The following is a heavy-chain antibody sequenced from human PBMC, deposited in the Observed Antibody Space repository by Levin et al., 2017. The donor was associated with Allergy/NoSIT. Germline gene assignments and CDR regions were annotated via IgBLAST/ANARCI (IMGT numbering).Heavy chain of an antibody. J-gene: IGHJ4*02. CDR3: ARDRNYYGSGTFAGGPFDY. CDR1: GFTFSNYV. CDR2: ISFDGSKT. V-gene: IGHV3-30-3*01. D-gene: IGHD3-10*01. Sequence: GGFLRLSCAASGFTFSNYVLHWVRQAPGKGLEWVALISFDGSKTHFAASVKGRFTISRDNSKNTAYLQMSSLKTEDTAVYFCARDRNYYGSGTFAGGPFDYWGQGTLVTVSS.